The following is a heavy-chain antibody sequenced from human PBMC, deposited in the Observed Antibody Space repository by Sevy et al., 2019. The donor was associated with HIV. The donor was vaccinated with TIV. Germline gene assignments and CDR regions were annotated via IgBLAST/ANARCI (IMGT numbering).Heavy chain of an antibody. V-gene: IGHV3-23*01. J-gene: IGHJ4*02. CDR2: ISGSGGST. Sequence: GSLRLSCAASGFTFSSYAMSWVRQAPGKGLEWVSAISGSGGSTYYADSVKGRFTISRDNSKNTLYLQMNSLRAEDTAVYYCAKDPQYYDILTGYSHPDYWGQGTLVTVSS. CDR1: GFTFSSYA. CDR3: AKDPQYYDILTGYSHPDY. D-gene: IGHD3-9*01.